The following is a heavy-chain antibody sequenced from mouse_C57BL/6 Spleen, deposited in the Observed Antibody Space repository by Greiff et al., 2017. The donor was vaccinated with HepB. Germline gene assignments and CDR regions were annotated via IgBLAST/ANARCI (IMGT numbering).Heavy chain of an antibody. CDR1: GFTFSDYY. Sequence: EVKVEESGGGLVQPGGSLKLSCAASGFTFSDYYMYWVRQTPEKRLEWVAYISYGGGSTYYPDTVKGRFTISRDNAKNTLYLQMSRLKSEDTAMYYCARQKNYVFDYWGQGTTLTVSS. D-gene: IGHD1-1*01. V-gene: IGHV5-12*01. CDR3: ARQKNYVFDY. CDR2: ISYGGGST. J-gene: IGHJ2*01.